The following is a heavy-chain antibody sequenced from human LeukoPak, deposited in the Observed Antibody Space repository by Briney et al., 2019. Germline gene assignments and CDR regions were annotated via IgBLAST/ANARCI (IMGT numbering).Heavy chain of an antibody. CDR3: ASGGSSTSTTDYYYYYMDV. CDR2: IIPIFGTA. J-gene: IGHJ6*03. V-gene: IGHV1-69*05. Sequence: SVKVSCKASGGTFSSYAISWVRQAPGQGLEWMGGIIPIFGTANYAQKFQGRVTITTDESTSTAYMELSSLRSEDTAVYYCASGGSSTSTTDYYYYYMDVWGKGTTVTVSS. CDR1: GGTFSSYA. D-gene: IGHD2-2*01.